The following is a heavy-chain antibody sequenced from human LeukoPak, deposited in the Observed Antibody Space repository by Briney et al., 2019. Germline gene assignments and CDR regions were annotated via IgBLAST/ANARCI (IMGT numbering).Heavy chain of an antibody. J-gene: IGHJ4*02. V-gene: IGHV4-34*01. CDR1: GGSFSGYY. CDR3: ARGNGDFDY. CDR2: INHSGST. Sequence: SETLSLTCAVYGGSFSGYYWSWIRQPPGKGLEWIGEINHSGSTNYNPSLKSRVTISVDTSKNQFSPKLSSVTAADTAVYYCARGNGDFDYWGQGTLVTVSS.